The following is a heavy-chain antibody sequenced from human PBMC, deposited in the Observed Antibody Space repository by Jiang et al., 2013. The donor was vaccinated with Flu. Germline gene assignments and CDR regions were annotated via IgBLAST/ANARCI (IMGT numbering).Heavy chain of an antibody. CDR1: GFTFSSYW. V-gene: IGHV3-74*01. CDR3: ARVRLGYLDY. D-gene: IGHD7-27*01. J-gene: IGHJ4*02. Sequence: AASGFTFSSYWDALGPPSSRGRGLVWVSRINSDGSSTSYADSVKGRFTISRDNAKNTLYLQMNSLRAEDTAVYYCARVRLGYLDYWGQGTLVTVSS. CDR2: INSDGSST.